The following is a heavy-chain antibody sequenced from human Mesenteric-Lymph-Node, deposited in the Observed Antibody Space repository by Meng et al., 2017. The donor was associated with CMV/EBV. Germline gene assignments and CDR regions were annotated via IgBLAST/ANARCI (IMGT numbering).Heavy chain of an antibody. CDR1: GFTFNSYA. CDR2: TSYDGNNK. D-gene: IGHD1-7*01. Sequence: GESLKISCAASGFTFNSYAMHWVRQAPGKGLEWVAVTSYDGNNKYYADSVRGRFTISRDNSKNTLYLQMNSLRAEDTAVYYCAKDLSGTTLYYYYGMDVWGQGTTVTVSS. CDR3: AKDLSGTTLYYYYGMDV. J-gene: IGHJ6*02. V-gene: IGHV3-30-3*01.